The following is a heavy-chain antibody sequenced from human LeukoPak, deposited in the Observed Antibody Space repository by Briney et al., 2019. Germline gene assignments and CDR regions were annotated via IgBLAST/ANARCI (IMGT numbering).Heavy chain of an antibody. CDR1: GGSISSSSYY. Sequence: SETLSLTCTVSGGSISSSSYYWGWIRQPPGKGLEWIGSIYYTGSTNYNPSLKSRVTISVETSKNQFSLKLSSVTAADTAVYYCARVTGYMIEDYFDYWGQGTLVTVSS. CDR2: IYYTGST. J-gene: IGHJ4*02. CDR3: ARVTGYMIEDYFDY. V-gene: IGHV4-39*07. D-gene: IGHD3-22*01.